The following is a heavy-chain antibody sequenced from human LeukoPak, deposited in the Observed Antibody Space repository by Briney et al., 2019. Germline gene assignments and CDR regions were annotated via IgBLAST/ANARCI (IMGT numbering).Heavy chain of an antibody. V-gene: IGHV3-21*01. J-gene: IGHJ4*02. Sequence: GGSLRLSCAASGFTFGSYSMNWVRQAPGKGLEWVSSISSSSSYIYYADSVKGRFTISRDNAKNSLYLQMNSLRAEDTAVYYCARLGYQLPIDYWGQGTLVTVSS. CDR3: ARLGYQLPIDY. CDR1: GFTFGSYS. D-gene: IGHD2-2*01. CDR2: ISSSSSYI.